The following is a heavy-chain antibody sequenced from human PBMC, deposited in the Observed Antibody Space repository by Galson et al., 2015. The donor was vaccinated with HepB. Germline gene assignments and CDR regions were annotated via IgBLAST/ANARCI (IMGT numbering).Heavy chain of an antibody. CDR1: GYTLTELS. Sequence: SVKVSCKVSGYTLTELSMHWVRQAPGKGLEWMGGFAPEDGGTIYAQKFHGRVTMTEDTSTDTAYMELTSLRSEDTAVYYCATETYDTSGYYYVDYWGQGTLVTVSS. CDR2: FAPEDGGT. J-gene: IGHJ4*02. D-gene: IGHD3-22*01. V-gene: IGHV1-24*01. CDR3: ATETYDTSGYYYVDY.